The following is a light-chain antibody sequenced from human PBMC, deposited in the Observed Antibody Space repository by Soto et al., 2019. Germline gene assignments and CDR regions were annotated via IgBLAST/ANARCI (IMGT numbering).Light chain of an antibody. CDR1: SSDVGGWNY. J-gene: IGLJ1*01. CDR2: QVT. V-gene: IGLV2-8*01. Sequence: QSALTQPPSAFGSPGQSVTISCTGTSSDVGGWNYFSLYHKYPGKAPKLLIYQVTKRPSGVPDRFSGSKYDTTACLTVSRLRADDEALYFCSSYGGSKTFVFGSG. CDR3: SSYGGSKTFV.